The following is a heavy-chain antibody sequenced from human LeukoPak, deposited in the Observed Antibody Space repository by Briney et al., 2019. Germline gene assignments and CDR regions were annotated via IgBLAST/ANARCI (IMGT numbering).Heavy chain of an antibody. CDR2: IDGSGSST. V-gene: IGHV3-53*01. Sequence: GGSLRLSCAASRFTVSGNYMSWVRQAPGKGLEWVSIIDGSGSSTYYADSVRGRFTMSRDNSKNTLYLQMNSLRAEDTAIYYCVRKFGGVLDLDYWGQGTLVTVSS. D-gene: IGHD3-16*02. CDR1: RFTVSGNY. CDR3: VRKFGGVLDLDY. J-gene: IGHJ4*02.